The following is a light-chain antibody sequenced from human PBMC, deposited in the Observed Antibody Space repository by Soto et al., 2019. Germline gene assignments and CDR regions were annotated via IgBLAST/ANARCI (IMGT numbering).Light chain of an antibody. CDR1: QGLNNY. V-gene: IGKV1-9*01. CDR3: QQLKSYPQT. Sequence: DIQVTQSPASLCASLLGIVTITCRASQGLNNYLAWYQQSPGKAPKLLIYKTSTLNSGIPSRFSGSGSGTEFTLTISSLQPEDFATYYCQQLKSYPQTFGQGTKVDIK. J-gene: IGKJ1*01. CDR2: KTS.